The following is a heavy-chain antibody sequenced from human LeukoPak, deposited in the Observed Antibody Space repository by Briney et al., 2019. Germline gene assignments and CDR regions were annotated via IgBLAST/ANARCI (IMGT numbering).Heavy chain of an antibody. D-gene: IGHD3-22*01. Sequence: AASVKVSCKASGYTLTELSMHWVRQAPGKGLEWMGGFDPEDGETIYAQKFQGRVTMTEDTSTDTAYMELSSLRSEDTAVYYCALIGSGYSTFDYWGQGTLVTVSS. CDR3: ALIGSGYSTFDY. J-gene: IGHJ4*02. V-gene: IGHV1-24*01. CDR1: GYTLTELS. CDR2: FDPEDGET.